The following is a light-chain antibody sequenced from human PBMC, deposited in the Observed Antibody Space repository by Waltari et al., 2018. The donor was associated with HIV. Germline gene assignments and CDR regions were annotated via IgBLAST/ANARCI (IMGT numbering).Light chain of an antibody. CDR2: AAS. J-gene: IGKJ1*01. Sequence: AIRMTQSPSSFSASTGDRVPITCRASQGISSYLAWYQQKPGKAPRLLIYAASTLQSGVPSRFSGSGSGTDFTLTISCLQSEDFATYYCHQYYNYPRTFGQGTKVEIK. CDR1: QGISSY. CDR3: HQYYNYPRT. V-gene: IGKV1-8*01.